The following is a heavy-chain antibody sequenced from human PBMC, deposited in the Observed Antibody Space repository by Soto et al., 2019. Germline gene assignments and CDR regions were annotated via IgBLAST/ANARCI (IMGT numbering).Heavy chain of an antibody. V-gene: IGHV4-39*01. CDR3: ASHRTFWPFDY. D-gene: IGHD2-8*01. J-gene: IGHJ4*02. CDR1: GGTISSGGYC. Sequence: SETLSLTCTFSGGTISSGGYCWSWIRQPPGKGLEWIASISYSDGSFYNSSLKSRLTISVDTSKNQFSLSLRSVTAADTAVYYCASHRTFWPFDYWGQGTVVTVSS. CDR2: ISYSDGS.